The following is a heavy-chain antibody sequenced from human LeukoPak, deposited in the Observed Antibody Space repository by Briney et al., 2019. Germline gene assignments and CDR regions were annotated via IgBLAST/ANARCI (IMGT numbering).Heavy chain of an antibody. D-gene: IGHD4-17*01. CDR1: GFTFDDYA. V-gene: IGHV3-9*01. J-gene: IGHJ4*02. Sequence: GGSLRLSCAASGFTFDDYAMHWVRQAPGKGLEWVSGISWNSGSIGYADSVKGRFTISRDNAKNSLYLQMNSLRAEDTALYYCAKDIYGDYPFWGQGTLVTVSS. CDR2: ISWNSGSI. CDR3: AKDIYGDYPF.